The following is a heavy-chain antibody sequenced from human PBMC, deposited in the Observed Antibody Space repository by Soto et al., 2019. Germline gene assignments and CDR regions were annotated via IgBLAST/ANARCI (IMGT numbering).Heavy chain of an antibody. CDR3: ARVSWYSSGWFDYYGMDV. Sequence: SVKVSCKASGGTFSSYAISWVRQAPGQGLEWMGGIIPIFGTANYAQKFQGRVTITADESTSTAYMELSSLRSEDTAVYYCARVSWYSSGWFDYYGMDVWGQGTTVTVSS. J-gene: IGHJ6*02. CDR2: IIPIFGTA. D-gene: IGHD6-19*01. CDR1: GGTFSSYA. V-gene: IGHV1-69*13.